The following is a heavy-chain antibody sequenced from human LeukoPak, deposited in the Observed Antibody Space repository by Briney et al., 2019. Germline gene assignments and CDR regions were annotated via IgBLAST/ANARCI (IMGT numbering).Heavy chain of an antibody. CDR1: GFIFSSYW. Sequence: GGSLRLSCAASGFIFSSYWMTWVRQAPGKGLEWVANIKQDGSEKYYVDSVKGRFTISRDNAKNSLYLQMNSLRAEDTALYYCAKDILDGGLAVAGPFDYWGQGTLVTVSS. J-gene: IGHJ4*02. D-gene: IGHD6-19*01. V-gene: IGHV3-7*03. CDR2: IKQDGSEK. CDR3: AKDILDGGLAVAGPFDY.